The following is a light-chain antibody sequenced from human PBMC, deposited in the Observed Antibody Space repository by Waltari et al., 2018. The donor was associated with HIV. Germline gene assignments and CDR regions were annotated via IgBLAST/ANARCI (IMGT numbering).Light chain of an antibody. CDR1: TPNAGAGHD. CDR3: QSYDSTLSAVI. CDR2: GFN. J-gene: IGLJ2*01. Sequence: QSVLTQPPSASGAPGQRVTISCTGRTPNAGAGHDVHRYQPLLGTAPKLLITGFNSRPSGVPDRFSGSKSGTSASLAITGLQAEDEADYYCQSYDSTLSAVIFGGGTKLTVL. V-gene: IGLV1-40*01.